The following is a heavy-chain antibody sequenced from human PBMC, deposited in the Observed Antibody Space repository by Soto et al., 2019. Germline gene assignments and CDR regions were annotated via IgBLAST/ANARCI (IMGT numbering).Heavy chain of an antibody. CDR2: ITGSGGYT. Sequence: EVHLLESGGGLVQPGGSLRLSCAASGFTFSSYAMSWVRQAPGKGLEWVSDITGSGGYTFYADSVTGRFTISRDNSKSEVWLQMRSLRAEDTAVYYWEKVRYYDILTGPENYYYHYGMDVWGQGTTVTVAS. V-gene: IGHV3-23*01. J-gene: IGHJ6*02. D-gene: IGHD3-9*01. CDR3: EKVRYYDILTGPENYYYHYGMDV. CDR1: GFTFSSYA.